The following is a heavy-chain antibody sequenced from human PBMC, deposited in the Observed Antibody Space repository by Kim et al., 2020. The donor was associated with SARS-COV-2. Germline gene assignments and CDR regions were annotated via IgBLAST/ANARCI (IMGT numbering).Heavy chain of an antibody. Sequence: GGSLRLSCAASGFTFSSYAMSWVRQAPGKGLEWVSAISGSGGSTYYADSVKGRFTISRDNSKNTLYLQMNSLRAEDTAVYYCAKRVVQLERRDVLGFDYWGQGTLVTVSS. CDR3: AKRVVQLERRDVLGFDY. D-gene: IGHD1-1*01. J-gene: IGHJ4*02. CDR2: ISGSGGST. V-gene: IGHV3-23*01. CDR1: GFTFSSYA.